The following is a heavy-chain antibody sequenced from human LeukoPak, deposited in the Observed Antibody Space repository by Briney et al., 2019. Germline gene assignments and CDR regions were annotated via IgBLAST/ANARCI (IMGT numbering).Heavy chain of an antibody. CDR1: GGSISSSSYY. CDR3: ARLDSIHLITY. J-gene: IGHJ4*02. CDR2: IYYSGST. Sequence: PSETLSLTCTVSGGSISSSSYYWGWLRQPPGKGLEWIGTIYYSGSTYYNPSLKSRVTISVDTPKNQFSLKLSSVTAADTAVYYCARLDSIHLITYWGQGTLVTVSS. V-gene: IGHV4-39*01. D-gene: IGHD3-16*01.